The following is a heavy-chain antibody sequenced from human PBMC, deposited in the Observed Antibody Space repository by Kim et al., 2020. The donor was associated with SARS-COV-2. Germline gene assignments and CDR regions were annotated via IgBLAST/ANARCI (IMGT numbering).Heavy chain of an antibody. Sequence: GLEWLGRTYYRSKWYNDYAVSVKSRITINPDTSKNQFSLQLNSVTPEDTAVYYCARGLWLYYYGMDVWGQGTTVTVSS. D-gene: IGHD3-10*01. CDR3: ARGLWLYYYGMDV. V-gene: IGHV6-1*01. J-gene: IGHJ6*02. CDR2: TYYRSKWYN.